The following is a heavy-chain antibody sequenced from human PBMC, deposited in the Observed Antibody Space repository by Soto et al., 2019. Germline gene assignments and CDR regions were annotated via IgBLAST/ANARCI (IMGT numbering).Heavy chain of an antibody. D-gene: IGHD4-17*01. CDR3: TRGYGDYVRDY. V-gene: IGHV3-73*01. J-gene: IGHJ4*02. Sequence: EVQLVESGGGLVQPGGSLKLSCAVSGFTFSGSAMHWVRQASGKGLEWVGRIRSKSNSYATAYAGSVKGRFTISRDASKTTAYLQMNSLKTEDTVVYWCTRGYGDYVRDYWGQGTLVTVSS. CDR2: IRSKSNSYAT. CDR1: GFTFSGSA.